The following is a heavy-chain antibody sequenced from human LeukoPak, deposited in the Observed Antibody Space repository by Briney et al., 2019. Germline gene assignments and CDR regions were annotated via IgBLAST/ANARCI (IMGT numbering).Heavy chain of an antibody. Sequence: GGSLRLSCAASGFTFSNYVMNWVRQAPGKGLEWVSSISSSSSFIFYADSVKGRFTISRDNAKNSLYLQMNSLRAEDTAVYYCAREWELLRHFDYWGQGTLVTVSS. D-gene: IGHD2-15*01. V-gene: IGHV3-21*01. CDR2: ISSSSSFI. J-gene: IGHJ4*02. CDR1: GFTFSNYV. CDR3: AREWELLRHFDY.